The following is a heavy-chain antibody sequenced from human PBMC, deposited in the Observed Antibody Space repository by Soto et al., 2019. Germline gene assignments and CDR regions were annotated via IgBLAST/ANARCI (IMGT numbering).Heavy chain of an antibody. CDR3: AFASAYYYYFDY. D-gene: IGHD3-22*01. CDR1: GFTFSNYA. CDR2: MSGNGGRT. J-gene: IGHJ4*02. V-gene: IGHV3-23*01. Sequence: GGSLRLSCEVSGFTFSNYAMTWVRQAPGKGLEWVSLMSGNGGRTVYADSVKGRFTISRDNSKNTLYLQMNSLRGEDTAVYYCAFASAYYYYFDYWGQGTLVTVSS.